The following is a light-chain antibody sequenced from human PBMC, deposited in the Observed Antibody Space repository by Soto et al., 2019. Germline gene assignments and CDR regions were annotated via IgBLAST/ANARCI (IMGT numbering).Light chain of an antibody. J-gene: IGLJ1*01. V-gene: IGLV1-44*01. CDR2: NSY. CDR3: AAWDASLNGYV. Sequence: SALTQPPSATRTPGQRVTISCSGSSSNIGSKTVNWYQQLPGTVPKLLIYNSYQRPSGVPDRFSGSKSGTSASLAISGLQSEDEADYYCAAWDASLNGYVFGAGTKVTVL. CDR1: SSNIGSKT.